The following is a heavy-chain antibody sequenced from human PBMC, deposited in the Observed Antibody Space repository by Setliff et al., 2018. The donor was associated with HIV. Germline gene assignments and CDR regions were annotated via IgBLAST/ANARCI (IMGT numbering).Heavy chain of an antibody. CDR1: GFTFSRYS. V-gene: IGHV3-7*01. CDR2: IKEDGSEK. J-gene: IGHJ6*03. Sequence: PGGSLRLSCAASGFTFSRYSMNWFRQAPGKGLEWVANIKEDGSEKYYVDSGRGRFTISRDNAKNSLYLQMNSLRAEDTAVYYCASDATRGGDMDVWAKGTTVTVSS. D-gene: IGHD2-15*01. CDR3: ASDATRGGDMDV.